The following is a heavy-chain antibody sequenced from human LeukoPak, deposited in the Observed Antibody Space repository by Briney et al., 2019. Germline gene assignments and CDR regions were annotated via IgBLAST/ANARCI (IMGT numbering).Heavy chain of an antibody. V-gene: IGHV4-4*02. CDR2: VNLQGST. CDR1: GGSISNTNW. Sequence: SGTLSLTCGVSGGSISNTNWWTWVRPPPGKGLEWIGEVNLQGSTNYNPSLKSRVAISVDKSENHISLKLTSVTSADTAVYYCAREGGPYRPLDYSGQGTLVTVAS. J-gene: IGHJ4*02. CDR3: AREGGPYRPLDY.